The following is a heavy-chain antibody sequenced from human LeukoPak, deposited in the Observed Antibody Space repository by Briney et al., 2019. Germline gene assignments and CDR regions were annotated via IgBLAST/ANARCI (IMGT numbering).Heavy chain of an antibody. CDR1: GFTFSSYA. D-gene: IGHD6-19*01. CDR3: ARPYSSGWYGDFDY. CDR2: ISYDGSNK. V-gene: IGHV3-30-3*01. Sequence: GGSLRLSCAASGFTFSSYAMHWVRQAPGKGLEWVAVISYDGSNKYYADSVKGRFTISRGNSKNTLYLQMNSLRAEDTAVYYRARPYSSGWYGDFDYWGQGTLVTVSS. J-gene: IGHJ4*02.